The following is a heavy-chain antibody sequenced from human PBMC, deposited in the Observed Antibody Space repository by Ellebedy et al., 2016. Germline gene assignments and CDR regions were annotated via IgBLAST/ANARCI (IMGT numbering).Heavy chain of an antibody. V-gene: IGHV3-21*01. D-gene: IGHD1-26*01. J-gene: IGHJ4*02. CDR3: AREKEGATQGGDY. CDR2: ISSSSSYI. Sequence: GESLKISXAASGFTFSIYSMNWVRQAPGKGLEWVSSISSSSSYIYYADSVKGRFTISRDNAKNSLYLQMNSLRAEDTAVYYCAREKEGATQGGDYWGQGTLVTVSS. CDR1: GFTFSIYS.